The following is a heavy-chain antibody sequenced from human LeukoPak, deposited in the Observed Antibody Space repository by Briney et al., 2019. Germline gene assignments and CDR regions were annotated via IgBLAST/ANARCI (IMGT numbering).Heavy chain of an antibody. CDR3: AKIGSLSTTDAPCDY. V-gene: IGHV3-23*01. CDR1: GCTFSSYA. D-gene: IGHD1-1*01. Sequence: GGSLRLSCAASGCTFSSYAMSWVRQAPAKGPEWVSAISGSGGSTYYADSVKGRFTISRDNSKNTLYLQMNSLRAEDTAVYYCAKIGSLSTTDAPCDYWGQGTLVTVSS. CDR2: ISGSGGST. J-gene: IGHJ4*02.